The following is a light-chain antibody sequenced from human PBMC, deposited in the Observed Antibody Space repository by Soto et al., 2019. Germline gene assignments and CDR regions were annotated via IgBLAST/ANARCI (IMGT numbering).Light chain of an antibody. Sequence: IQMTQSPSTLSASVGDRVTITCRASQSISGSLAWYQQKPGKAPRLLIYEASNLKSGVPSRFSGSGSGTEYTLTISSLQPDDFASYYCQQYNGYWTFGQGTKVEIK. CDR1: QSISGS. CDR2: EAS. J-gene: IGKJ1*01. V-gene: IGKV1-5*03. CDR3: QQYNGYWT.